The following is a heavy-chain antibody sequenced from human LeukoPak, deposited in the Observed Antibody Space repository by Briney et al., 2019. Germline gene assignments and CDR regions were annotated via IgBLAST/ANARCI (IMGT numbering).Heavy chain of an antibody. CDR3: AKDAVLLWFGEFDY. J-gene: IGHJ4*02. CDR1: GFTFSSYG. CDR2: ISYDGSNK. V-gene: IGHV3-30*18. Sequence: GRSLRLSCAASGFTFSSYGMHWVRQAPGKGLEWVAVISYDGSNKYYADSVKGRITISRDNSKNTLYLQMNSLRAEDTAVYYCAKDAVLLWFGEFDYWGQGTLVTVSS. D-gene: IGHD3-10*01.